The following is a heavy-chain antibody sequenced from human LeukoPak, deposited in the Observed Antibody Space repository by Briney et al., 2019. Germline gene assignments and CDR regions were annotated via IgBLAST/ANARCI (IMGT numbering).Heavy chain of an antibody. CDR2: LFSGGSA. CDR1: GFTVSSNS. CDR3: ARFHRGWYFDY. Sequence: GGSLRLSCVASGFTVSSNSMNWVRQAPGKGLEWVSILFSGGSALYADSVKGRFTISRDNSKNTLYLQMNSLIAEDTAVYYCARFHRGWYFDYSGQGTLVTVSS. J-gene: IGHJ4*02. D-gene: IGHD2-15*01. V-gene: IGHV3-53*01.